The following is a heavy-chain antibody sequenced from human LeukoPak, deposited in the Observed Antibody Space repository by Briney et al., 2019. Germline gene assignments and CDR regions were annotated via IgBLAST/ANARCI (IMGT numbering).Heavy chain of an antibody. CDR2: ISRSGFPQ. CDR1: GFIFSNYN. D-gene: IGHD3-3*01. J-gene: IGHJ4*02. V-gene: IGHV3-48*01. CDR3: AREKNDVLGFVEGLPTSEPYFDR. Sequence: PGGSLRLSCAASGFIFSNYNMDWVRQAPGKGLEWVAHISRSGFPQYYAVSVQGRFTISRDTATNSLYLQMNSLRAEDTAVYYCAREKNDVLGFVEGLPTSEPYFDRWGQGTLVTVSS.